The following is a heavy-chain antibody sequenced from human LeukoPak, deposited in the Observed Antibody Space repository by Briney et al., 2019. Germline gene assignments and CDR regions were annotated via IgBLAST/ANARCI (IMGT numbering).Heavy chain of an antibody. CDR2: IIPIFGIA. Sequence: ASVKVSCKASGGTFSSHAISWVRQAPGQGLEWMGRIIPIFGIANYAQKFQGRATITADKSTSTAYMELSSLRSEDTAVYYCAREVVTTNRNWFDPWGQGTLVTVSS. V-gene: IGHV1-69*04. J-gene: IGHJ5*02. CDR3: AREVVTTNRNWFDP. D-gene: IGHD4-11*01. CDR1: GGTFSSHA.